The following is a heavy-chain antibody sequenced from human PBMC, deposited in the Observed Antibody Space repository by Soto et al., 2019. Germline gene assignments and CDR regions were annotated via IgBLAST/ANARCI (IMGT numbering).Heavy chain of an antibody. Sequence: PSETLSLTCTVSGGSINNYYWTWIRQPPGMGLEWIGYVYYTGTTSYNPSLKSRVTISIDGSKNQISLKLSSVTAGDTAFYYCARLGGYSHSLDPGGREPRVTVSS. CDR2: VYYTGTT. J-gene: IGHJ5*02. CDR3: ARLGGYSHSLDP. V-gene: IGHV4-59*08. CDR1: GGSINNYY. D-gene: IGHD3-22*01.